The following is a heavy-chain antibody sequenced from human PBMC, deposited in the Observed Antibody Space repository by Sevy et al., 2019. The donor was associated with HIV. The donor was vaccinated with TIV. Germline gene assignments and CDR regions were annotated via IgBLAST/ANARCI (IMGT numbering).Heavy chain of an antibody. CDR3: ARGSHDLWSGSPPNYYYYMDV. D-gene: IGHD3-3*01. CDR1: GGSISSYY. Sequence: SETLSLTCTVSGGSISSYYWSWIRQPPGKGLEWIGYIYYSGSTNYNPSLRSRVTISLDTTKNQFSLKLNSVTAADTAVHYCARGSHDLWSGSPPNYYYYMDVWGKGTTVTVSS. J-gene: IGHJ6*03. V-gene: IGHV4-59*01. CDR2: IYYSGST.